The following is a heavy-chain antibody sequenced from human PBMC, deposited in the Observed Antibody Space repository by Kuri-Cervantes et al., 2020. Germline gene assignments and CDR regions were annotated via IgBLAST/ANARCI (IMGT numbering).Heavy chain of an antibody. CDR3: AHGPIPLSGKPYYFDY. CDR1: GFSLSTSGVG. D-gene: IGHD3-3*01. V-gene: IGHV2-5*02. Sequence: SGPTLVKPTQTLTLTCPFSGFSLSTSGVGVGWIRQPPGKALEWLALIYWDDDKRYSPSLKSRLTITKDTSKNQVVLTMTNMDPVDTATYYCAHGPIPLSGKPYYFDYWGQGTLVTVSS. J-gene: IGHJ4*02. CDR2: IYWDDDK.